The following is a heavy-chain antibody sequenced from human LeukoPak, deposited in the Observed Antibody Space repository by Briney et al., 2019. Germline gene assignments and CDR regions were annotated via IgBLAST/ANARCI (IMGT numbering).Heavy chain of an antibody. V-gene: IGHV4-59*08. CDR1: GGSISTYY. Sequence: PSETLSLTCTVSGGSISTYYWSWIRQPPGKGLEWICYIYYSGSTNYNPSLKSRVTISVDTSKNQFSLKLSSVTAADTAVYYCARMVIRAYCSGGSCYEHAFDIWGQGTMVTVSS. D-gene: IGHD2-15*01. CDR3: ARMVIRAYCSGGSCYEHAFDI. CDR2: IYYSGST. J-gene: IGHJ3*02.